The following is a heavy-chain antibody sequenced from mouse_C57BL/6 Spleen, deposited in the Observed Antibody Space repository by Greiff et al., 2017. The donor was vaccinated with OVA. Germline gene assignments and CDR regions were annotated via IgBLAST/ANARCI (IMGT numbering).Heavy chain of an antibody. D-gene: IGHD2-5*01. J-gene: IGHJ4*01. V-gene: IGHV1-52*01. CDR1: GYTFTSYW. Sequence: QVQLQQPGAELVRPGSSVKLSCKASGYTFTSYWMHWVKQRPIQGLEWIGNIDPSDSETNYNQKFKDKATLTVDKSSSTAYMQLSSLTSEDSAVYYCARCYSNSYAMDYWGQGTSVTVSS. CDR2: IDPSDSET. CDR3: ARCYSNSYAMDY.